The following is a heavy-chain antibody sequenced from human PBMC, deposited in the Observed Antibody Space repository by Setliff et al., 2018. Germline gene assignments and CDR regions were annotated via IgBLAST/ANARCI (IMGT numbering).Heavy chain of an antibody. J-gene: IGHJ4*02. CDR3: AKQGDLAFDY. CDR2: IDPKSGRT. Sequence: ASVKVSCKTSGYPFGGYYIYWMRQAPGQGLEWMGWIDPKSGRTKYAVKFQGRVTMTRDTSIRTIYMEVSSLTSDDTAMYYCAKQGDLAFDYWGQGTQVTSPQ. CDR1: GYPFGGYY. V-gene: IGHV1-2*02. D-gene: IGHD3-16*01.